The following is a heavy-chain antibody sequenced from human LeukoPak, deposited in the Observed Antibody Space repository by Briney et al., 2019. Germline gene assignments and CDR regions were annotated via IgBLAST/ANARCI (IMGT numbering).Heavy chain of an antibody. D-gene: IGHD3-3*01. V-gene: IGHV4-39*07. CDR3: ARGKPLYDFWSGYYFNYYYYMDV. CDR2: INHSGST. CDR1: GGSISSSSYY. J-gene: IGHJ6*03. Sequence: SETLSLTCTVSGGSISSSSYYWGWIRQPPGKGLEWIGEINHSGSTNYNPSLKSRVTISVDTSKNQFSLRLSSVTAADTAVYYCARGKPLYDFWSGYYFNYYYYMDVWGKGTTVTVSS.